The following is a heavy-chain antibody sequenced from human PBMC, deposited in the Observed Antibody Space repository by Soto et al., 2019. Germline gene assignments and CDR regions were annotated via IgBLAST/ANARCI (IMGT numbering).Heavy chain of an antibody. CDR3: ARRALPQCINGVFYKDGFWDY. Sequence: PSETLSLTCTVSGGSVSSGGYYWSWIRQHPGTGLEWIGYIYYSGTTYFNPSLKSRASISLDTSKNEFSLKLTSVTAAVTAVYYCARRALPQCINGVFYKDGFWDYWGQGALVTVSS. J-gene: IGHJ4*02. CDR1: GGSVSSGGYY. D-gene: IGHD2-8*01. CDR2: IYYSGTT. V-gene: IGHV4-31*03.